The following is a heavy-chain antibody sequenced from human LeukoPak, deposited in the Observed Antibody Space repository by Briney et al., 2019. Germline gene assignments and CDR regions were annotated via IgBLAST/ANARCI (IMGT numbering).Heavy chain of an antibody. CDR1: GGSISSGGYY. CDR3: ARDGSDYGAFDI. CDR2: IYYSGST. Sequence: SETLSLTCTVSGGSISSGGYYWSWIRQRPGKGLEWIGYIYYSGSTYYNPSLKSRVTISVDTSKNQFSLKLSSVTAADTAVYYCARDGSDYGAFDIWGQGTMVTVSS. V-gene: IGHV4-31*03. J-gene: IGHJ3*02. D-gene: IGHD4-17*01.